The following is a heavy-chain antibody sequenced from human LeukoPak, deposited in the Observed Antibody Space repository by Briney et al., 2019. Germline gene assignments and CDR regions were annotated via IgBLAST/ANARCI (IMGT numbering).Heavy chain of an antibody. V-gene: IGHV1-2*02. Sequence: ASVKVSCKHSGYTFTDYYMHWVRQAPGQGLEWMGWINPSSGGTNYAQKFQGRVTMTRDTSISTVYMELSRLRSDDTAVYYCARAPPITRGPFDPWGQGTLVTVSS. D-gene: IGHD3-10*01. CDR3: ARAPPITRGPFDP. CDR1: GYTFTDYY. CDR2: INPSSGGT. J-gene: IGHJ5*02.